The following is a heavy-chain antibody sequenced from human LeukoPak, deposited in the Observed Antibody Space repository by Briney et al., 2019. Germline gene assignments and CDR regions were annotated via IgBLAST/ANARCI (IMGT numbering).Heavy chain of an antibody. Sequence: PGGSLRLSCAASGFTFSDYYMSWIRQAPGKGLEWVSYISSSGSTIYYADSVKGRFTISRDNAKNSLYLQMNSLRAEDTAVYYCAGVDTAMDHYFDYWGQGTLATVSS. D-gene: IGHD5-18*01. V-gene: IGHV3-11*04. CDR2: ISSSGSTI. CDR1: GFTFSDYY. CDR3: AGVDTAMDHYFDY. J-gene: IGHJ4*02.